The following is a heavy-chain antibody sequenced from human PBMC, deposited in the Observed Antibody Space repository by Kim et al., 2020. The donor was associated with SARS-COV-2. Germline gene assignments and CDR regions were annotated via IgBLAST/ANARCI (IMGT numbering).Heavy chain of an antibody. Sequence: YTPSFQGQVTISADKSISTAYLQWSSLKASDTAMYYCARLNLEWFSFDYWGQGTLVTVSS. CDR3: ARLNLEWFSFDY. V-gene: IGHV5-51*01. D-gene: IGHD3-3*01. J-gene: IGHJ4*02.